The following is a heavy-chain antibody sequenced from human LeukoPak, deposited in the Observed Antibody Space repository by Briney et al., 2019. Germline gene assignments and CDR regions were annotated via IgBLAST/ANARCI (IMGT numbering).Heavy chain of an antibody. CDR1: GGSINSYY. CDR3: ARGVLGGSIVGATRVFDY. Sequence: SETLSLTCTVSGGSINSYYWSWIRQPPGKGLEWIGYIYYSGSTNYNPSLKSRVTISVDTSKNQFSLKLSSVTAADTAVYYCARGVLGGSIVGATRVFDYWGQGTLVTVSS. J-gene: IGHJ4*02. D-gene: IGHD1-26*01. CDR2: IYYSGST. V-gene: IGHV4-59*01.